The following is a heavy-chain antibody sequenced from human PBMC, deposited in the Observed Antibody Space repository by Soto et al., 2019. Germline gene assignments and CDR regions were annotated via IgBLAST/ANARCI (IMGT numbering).Heavy chain of an antibody. J-gene: IGHJ6*02. CDR2: ISYDGSNK. CDR3: ARDYYRFNSGYGFSMDV. Sequence: GGSLRLSCAASGFTFSSYAMHWVRQAPGKGKEWEAVISYDGSNKYYADSVKGRFTISRDNSKNTLYLQMNSLRAEDTAVYYCARDYYRFNSGYGFSMDVWGQGTTVTVSS. D-gene: IGHD5-12*01. CDR1: GFTFSSYA. V-gene: IGHV3-30-3*01.